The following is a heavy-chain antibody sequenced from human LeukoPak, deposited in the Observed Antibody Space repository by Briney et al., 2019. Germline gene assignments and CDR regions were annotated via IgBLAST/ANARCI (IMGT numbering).Heavy chain of an antibody. D-gene: IGHD6-19*01. CDR3: ARVPDSSGWYFDH. CDR1: GFTVSSNY. V-gene: IGHV3-66*01. J-gene: IGHJ4*02. Sequence: PGGSLRLSCAASGFTVSSNYMSWVRQAPGKGLEWVSVIYSGGSTYYADSVKGRFTISRDNSKNTLYLQMNSLRAEDTAVYCCARVPDSSGWYFDHWGQGTLVTVSS. CDR2: IYSGGST.